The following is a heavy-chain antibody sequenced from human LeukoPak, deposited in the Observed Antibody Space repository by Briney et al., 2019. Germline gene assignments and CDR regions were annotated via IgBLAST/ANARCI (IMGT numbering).Heavy chain of an antibody. CDR2: ISWNSGSI. CDR3: AKDMSARYDSSGYHDY. CDR1: GFTFDDYA. J-gene: IGHJ4*02. Sequence: PGRSLRLSCAASGFTFDDYAMHWVWQAPGKGLEWVSGISWNSGSIGYADSVKGRFTISRDNAKNSLYLQMNSLRAEDTALYYCAKDMSARYDSSGYHDYWGQGTLVTVSS. V-gene: IGHV3-9*01. D-gene: IGHD3-22*01.